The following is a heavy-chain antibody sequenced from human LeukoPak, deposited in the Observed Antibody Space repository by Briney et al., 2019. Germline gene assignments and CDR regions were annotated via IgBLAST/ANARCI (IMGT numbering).Heavy chain of an antibody. CDR2: IYHSGST. V-gene: IGHV4-30-2*01. CDR1: GGSISSGGYS. CDR3: ARVDDSSGSVDY. Sequence: SETLSLTCAVSGGSISSGGYSWSWIRQPPGKGLEWIGYIYHSGSTYYNPSLKSRVTISVDRSKNQFPLKLSSVTAADTAVYYCARVDDSSGSVDYWGQGTLVTVSS. D-gene: IGHD3-22*01. J-gene: IGHJ4*02.